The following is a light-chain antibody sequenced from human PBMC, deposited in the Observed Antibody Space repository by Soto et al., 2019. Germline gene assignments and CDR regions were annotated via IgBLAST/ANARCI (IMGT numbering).Light chain of an antibody. CDR1: QSVSSY. CDR2: DAS. V-gene: IGKV3-11*01. Sequence: NGLKKSPSTLSLNQGERATLSCRASQSVSSYLAWYQQKPGQAPRLLIYDASNRATGIPARFSGSGSGTDFTLTISSLEPEDFAVYYCQQYFSFWTFGQVS. CDR3: QQYFSFWT. J-gene: IGKJ1*01.